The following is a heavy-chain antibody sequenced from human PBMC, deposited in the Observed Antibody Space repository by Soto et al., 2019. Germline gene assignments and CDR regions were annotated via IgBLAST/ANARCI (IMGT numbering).Heavy chain of an antibody. CDR3: ARGIRPLVWYAFWSGYYTGGPYYYGMDV. D-gene: IGHD3-3*01. Sequence: ASVKVSCKASGYTFTSYDINWVRQATGQGLEWMGWMNPNSGNTGYAQKFQGRVTMTRNTSISTAYMELSSLRSEDTAVYYCARGIRPLVWYAFWSGYYTGGPYYYGMDVWGQGTTVTVSS. V-gene: IGHV1-8*01. CDR2: MNPNSGNT. CDR1: GYTFTSYD. J-gene: IGHJ6*02.